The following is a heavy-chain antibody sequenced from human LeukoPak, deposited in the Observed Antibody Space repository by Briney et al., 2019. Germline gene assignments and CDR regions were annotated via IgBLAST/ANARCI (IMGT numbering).Heavy chain of an antibody. D-gene: IGHD3-9*01. CDR2: IYYSGST. J-gene: IGHJ4*02. Sequence: SETLSLTCTVSGGSISSYYWSWIRQPPGKGLEWIGYIYYSGSTNYNLSLKSRVTISVDTSKNQFSLKLSSVTAADTAVYYCARVTGYTIEDYFDYWGQGTLVTVSS. CDR3: ARVTGYTIEDYFDY. CDR1: GGSISSYY. V-gene: IGHV4-59*01.